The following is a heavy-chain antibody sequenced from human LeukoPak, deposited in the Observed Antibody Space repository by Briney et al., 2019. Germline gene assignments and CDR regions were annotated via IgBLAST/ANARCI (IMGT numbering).Heavy chain of an antibody. CDR3: AREAVIAVAVNWFDP. Sequence: ASVKVSCKASGYTFTGYYMHWVRQAPGQGLEWMGWINPNSGGTNYAQKFQGRVTMTRDTSNSTAYMELSRLRSDDTAVYDCAREAVIAVAVNWFDPWGQGTLVIVSS. CDR2: INPNSGGT. CDR1: GYTFTGYY. D-gene: IGHD6-19*01. V-gene: IGHV1-2*02. J-gene: IGHJ5*02.